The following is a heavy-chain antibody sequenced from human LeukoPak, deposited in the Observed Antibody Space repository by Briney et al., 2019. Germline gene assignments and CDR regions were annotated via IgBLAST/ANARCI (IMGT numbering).Heavy chain of an antibody. CDR2: INHSGST. D-gene: IGHD1-14*01. CDR1: GGSFSGYY. V-gene: IGHV4-34*01. J-gene: IGHJ4*02. Sequence: KSSETLSLTCAVYGGSFSGYYWSWIRQPPGKGLEWIGEINHSGSTNYNPSLKSRVTISVDTSKNQFSLKLSSVTAADTAVYFCARLGRYFDYWGQGSLVTVSS. CDR3: ARLGRYFDY.